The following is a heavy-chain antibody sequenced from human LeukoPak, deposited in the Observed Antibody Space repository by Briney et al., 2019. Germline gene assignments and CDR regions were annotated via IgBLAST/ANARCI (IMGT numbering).Heavy chain of an antibody. CDR2: IKPSGGST. CDR1: GYTFTSYY. CDR3: ARCGIVVVPAAILSRNYYYYMDV. Sequence: GASVKDSCKASGYTFTSYYMHWVRQAPGQGLEWMGIIKPSGGSTSYAQKFQGRVTMTRDMSTSTVYMELSSLRSEDTAVYYCARCGIVVVPAAILSRNYYYYMDVWGKGTTVTVSS. J-gene: IGHJ6*03. D-gene: IGHD2-2*01. V-gene: IGHV1-46*01.